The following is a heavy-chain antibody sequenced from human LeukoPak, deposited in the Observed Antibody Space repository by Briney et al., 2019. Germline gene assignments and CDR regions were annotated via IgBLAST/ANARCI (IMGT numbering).Heavy chain of an antibody. CDR3: ASLTVDTAMVTPFDY. CDR2: IDPSDSYT. D-gene: IGHD5-18*01. Sequence: GESLRISCKGSGYSFTSYWISWVRQMPGKGLEWMGRIDPSDSYTNYSPSFQGHVTISADKSIRTAYLQWSSLKASDTAMYYCASLTVDTAMVTPFDYWGQGTLVTVSS. J-gene: IGHJ4*02. V-gene: IGHV5-10-1*01. CDR1: GYSFTSYW.